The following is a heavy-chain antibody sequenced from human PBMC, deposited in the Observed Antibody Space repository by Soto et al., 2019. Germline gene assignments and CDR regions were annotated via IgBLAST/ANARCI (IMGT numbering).Heavy chain of an antibody. V-gene: IGHV3-23*01. CDR3: ANDSHYGVSLTVDY. Sequence: EVQLLGSGGGLRQPGGSLRLSCAASGFTFINYAMSWVRQPPGKALEWVSAISSRGDTKYYADSGRSRFTISKDPSKDTLYLQMNSMRAEDTALYFCANDSHYGVSLTVDYLGQGTLVTVSS. J-gene: IGHJ4*02. CDR2: ISSRGDTK. CDR1: GFTFINYA. D-gene: IGHD4-17*01.